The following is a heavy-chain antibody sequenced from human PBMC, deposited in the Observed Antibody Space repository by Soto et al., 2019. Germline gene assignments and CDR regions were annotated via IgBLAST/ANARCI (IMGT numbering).Heavy chain of an antibody. V-gene: IGHV3-7*01. Sequence: GGSLRLSCAASGFTFSSYWMSWVRQAPGKGLEWVANIKQDGSEKYYVDSVKGRFTISRDNAKNSLYLQMNSLRAEDTAVYYCARDYYSAYDYIWGSYRLYAFDIWGQGTMVTVSS. CDR3: ARDYYSAYDYIWGSYRLYAFDI. D-gene: IGHD3-16*02. CDR2: IKQDGSEK. J-gene: IGHJ3*02. CDR1: GFTFSSYW.